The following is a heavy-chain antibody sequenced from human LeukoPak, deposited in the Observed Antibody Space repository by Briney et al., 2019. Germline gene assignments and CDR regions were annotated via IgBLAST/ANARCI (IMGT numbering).Heavy chain of an antibody. Sequence: SQTLSLTCAISGDNVSSNSDAWNWIRQSPSRGLEWLGRTYYGSKWYNDYAVSVRSRITINPDTSKNQFSLHLNSVTPEDTAVYYCARDLSLRLYNWGQGTLITVSS. CDR2: TYYGSKWYN. J-gene: IGHJ4*02. CDR1: GDNVSSNSDA. V-gene: IGHV6-1*01. CDR3: ARDLSLRLYN. D-gene: IGHD2-8*01.